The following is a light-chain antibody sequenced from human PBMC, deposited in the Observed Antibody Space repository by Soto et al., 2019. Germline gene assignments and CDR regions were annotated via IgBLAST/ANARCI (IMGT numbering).Light chain of an antibody. CDR3: KQYNSYPRT. CDR1: QDIGSS. Sequence: DIQMTQSPSSLSVSVGDRVTITCRASQDIGSSLGWFQQKPGKAPKSLIYAASTLQVGVPSRFSSSGSGTDFILTISSLQPEDFAIYYAKQYNSYPRTFGQGTKVEIK. V-gene: IGKV1-16*01. J-gene: IGKJ1*01. CDR2: AAS.